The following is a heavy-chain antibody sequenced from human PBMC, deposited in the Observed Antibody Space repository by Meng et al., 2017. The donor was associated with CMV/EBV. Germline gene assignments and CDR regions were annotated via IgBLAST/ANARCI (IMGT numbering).Heavy chain of an antibody. J-gene: IGHJ6*02. Sequence: SETLSLTCRVSGHSISSDYFWGWVRQPPGKGLEWVGINDSGSTYNNPSLKSRVAISVDTSGTQFSLTLSSVTAADTAVYYCVRHIIVVPARGYGVDVWGQGTTVIVSS. CDR2: INDSGST. CDR1: GHSISSDYF. V-gene: IGHV4-38-2*01. CDR3: VRHIIVVPARGYGVDV. D-gene: IGHD2-2*01.